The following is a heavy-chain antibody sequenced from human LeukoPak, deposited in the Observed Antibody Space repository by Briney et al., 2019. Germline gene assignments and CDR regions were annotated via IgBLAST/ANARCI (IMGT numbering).Heavy chain of an antibody. D-gene: IGHD3-10*01. CDR1: GYSFTSYW. V-gene: IGHV5-51*01. CDR3: ARREFGMVRGVANFDY. J-gene: IGHJ4*02. CDR2: IYPGDSDT. Sequence: GESLKISCMGSGYSFTSYWIGWVRQMPGKGLEWMGIIYPGDSDTRYSPSFQGQVTISADKSISTAYLQWSSLKASDTAMYYCARREFGMVRGVANFDYWGQGTLVTVSS.